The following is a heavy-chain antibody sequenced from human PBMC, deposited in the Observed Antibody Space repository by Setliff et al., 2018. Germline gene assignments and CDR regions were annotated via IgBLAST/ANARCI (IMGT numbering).Heavy chain of an antibody. V-gene: IGHV4-30-4*08. Sequence: PSETLSLTCTVSGGSISSGDYYWSWIRQPPGKGLEWIGYIYSSGSTYYNPSLKSRVSISVDTSKNQFSLKLSSVTAADTAVYYCAREVGTSTSSDAFDVWGQGMMVTVSS. CDR2: IYSSGST. CDR3: AREVGTSTSSDAFDV. CDR1: GGSISSGDYY. D-gene: IGHD1-26*01. J-gene: IGHJ3*01.